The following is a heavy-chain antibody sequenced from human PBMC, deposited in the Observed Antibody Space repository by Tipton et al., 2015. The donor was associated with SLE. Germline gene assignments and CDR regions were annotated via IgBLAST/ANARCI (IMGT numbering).Heavy chain of an antibody. Sequence: SLRLSCAASGFTFSSYAMSWVRQAPGKGLEWVSAISGSGGSTYYADSVKGRFTISRDNSKNTLYLQMNSLRAEDTAVYYCAQISCSTPSCPLDYWGQGTLVTVSS. J-gene: IGHJ4*02. CDR1: GFTFSSYA. V-gene: IGHV3-23*01. CDR3: AQISCSTPSCPLDY. D-gene: IGHD2-2*01. CDR2: ISGSGGST.